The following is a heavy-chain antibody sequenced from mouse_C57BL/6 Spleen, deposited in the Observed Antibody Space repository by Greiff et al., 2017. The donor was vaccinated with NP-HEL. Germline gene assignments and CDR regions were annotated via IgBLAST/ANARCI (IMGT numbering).Heavy chain of an antibody. CDR1: GFSLTSYG. CDR2: IWSGGST. Sequence: VMLVESGPGLVQPSQSLSITCTVSGFSLTSYGVHWVRQSPGKGLEWLGVIWSGGSTDYNAAVISRLSISKDNSKSQVFFKKNSLQAVDTAIYYSARDGGNYYFDYWGQGTTLTVSS. J-gene: IGHJ2*01. V-gene: IGHV2-2*01. CDR3: ARDGGNYYFDY. D-gene: IGHD2-3*01.